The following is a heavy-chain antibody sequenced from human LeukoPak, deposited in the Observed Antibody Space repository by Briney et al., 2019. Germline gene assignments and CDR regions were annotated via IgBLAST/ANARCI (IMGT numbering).Heavy chain of an antibody. CDR2: FDPEDGET. J-gene: IGHJ5*02. V-gene: IGHV1-24*01. Sequence: GASVKVSCKVSGYTLTELSMHWVRQAPGKGLEWMGGFDPEDGETIYAQKFQGRVTITEDTSTDTAYMELSSLRSEDTAVYYCATGFVDYAPAWGQGTLVTVSS. CDR1: GYTLTELS. CDR3: ATGFVDYAPA. D-gene: IGHD3-16*01.